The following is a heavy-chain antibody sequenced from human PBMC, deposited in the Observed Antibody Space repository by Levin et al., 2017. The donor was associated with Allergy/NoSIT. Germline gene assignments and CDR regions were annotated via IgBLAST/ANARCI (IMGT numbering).Heavy chain of an antibody. CDR2: ISDDGSHT. Sequence: PGGSLRLSCAASGFTFSIYSMSWVRQAPGKGLEWVSGISDDGSHTYYADSVKGRFTISRDNSKNTAYLKMNSVRDEETAVIYCAKGGDYGDAPYYYMDVWGKGTTVTVS. V-gene: IGHV3-23*01. CDR3: AKGGDYGDAPYYYMDV. J-gene: IGHJ6*03. CDR1: GFTFSIYS. D-gene: IGHD4-17*01.